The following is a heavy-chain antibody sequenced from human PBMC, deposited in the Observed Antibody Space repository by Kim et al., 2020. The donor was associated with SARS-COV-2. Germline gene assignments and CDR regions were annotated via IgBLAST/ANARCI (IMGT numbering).Heavy chain of an antibody. V-gene: IGHV3-23*01. Sequence: AEAAKGRFTISRDNSKSTLCLEMNSRRAEDTAVYYWAKGVNYDGWGSLDYWGQGTLVTVSS. CDR3: AKGVNYDGWGSLDY. J-gene: IGHJ4*02. D-gene: IGHD3-10*01.